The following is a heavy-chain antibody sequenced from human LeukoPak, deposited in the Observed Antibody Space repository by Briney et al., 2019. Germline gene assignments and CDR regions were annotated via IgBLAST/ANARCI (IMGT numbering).Heavy chain of an antibody. CDR3: ARGARNYYGPGSYSWPLYYFDY. CDR1: GGSFSGYC. Sequence: KPSETLSLTCAVYGGSFSGYCWSWIRQPPGKGLEWIGEINHSGSTNYNPSLKSRVTISVDTSKNQFSLKLSSVTAADTAVYYCARGARNYYGPGSYSWPLYYFDYWGQGTLVTVSS. V-gene: IGHV4-34*01. J-gene: IGHJ4*02. D-gene: IGHD3-10*01. CDR2: INHSGST.